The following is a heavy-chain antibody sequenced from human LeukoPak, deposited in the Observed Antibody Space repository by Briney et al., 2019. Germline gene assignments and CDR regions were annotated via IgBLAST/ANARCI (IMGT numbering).Heavy chain of an antibody. D-gene: IGHD6-25*01. Sequence: PSETLSLTCTVSGDSISGNTYYCGWLRQPQGKGLEWIGSIRYSGRTYYKPSLKSRVTLSVDTSKNQLLLNLRSVTAADTAMYYCAREFNGSPDYLGQGTLVTVSS. CDR1: GDSISGNTYY. CDR3: AREFNGSPDY. V-gene: IGHV4-39*02. CDR2: IRYSGRT. J-gene: IGHJ4*02.